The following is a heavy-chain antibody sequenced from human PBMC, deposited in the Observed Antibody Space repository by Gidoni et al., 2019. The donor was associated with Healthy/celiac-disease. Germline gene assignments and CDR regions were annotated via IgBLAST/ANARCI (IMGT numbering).Heavy chain of an antibody. CDR1: GYTFTGYY. CDR2: INPNSGGT. D-gene: IGHD1-26*01. V-gene: IGHV1-2*04. J-gene: IGHJ6*02. Sequence: QVQLVQSGAEVKKPGASVKVSCKASGYTFTGYYMHWVRQAPGQGLEWMGWINPNSGGTNYAQKFQGWVTMTRDTSISTAYMELSRLRSDDTYVYYCARSPIYHTESGSYSYYYYYYGMDVWGQGTTVTVSS. CDR3: ARSPIYHTESGSYSYYYYYYGMDV.